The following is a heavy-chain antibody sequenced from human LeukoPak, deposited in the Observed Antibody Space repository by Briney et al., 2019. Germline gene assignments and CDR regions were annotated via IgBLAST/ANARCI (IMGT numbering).Heavy chain of an antibody. CDR2: IDHSGIT. CDR3: ARGPYSYDSSGAFDI. CDR1: GGSFSAYW. J-gene: IGHJ3*02. V-gene: IGHV4-34*01. D-gene: IGHD3-22*01. Sequence: SETLSLTCAVYGGSFSAYWWSWIRQPSGKGLEWIGEIDHSGITNYNPSLKSRVTISMDTSKNQFSLKLSSVTAADTAVYFCARGPYSYDSSGAFDIWGQGTMVTVSS.